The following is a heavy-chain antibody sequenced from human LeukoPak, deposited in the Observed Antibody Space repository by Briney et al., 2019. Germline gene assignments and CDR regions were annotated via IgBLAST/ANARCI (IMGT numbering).Heavy chain of an antibody. D-gene: IGHD5-24*01. CDR2: ISSSSSYI. V-gene: IGHV3-21*01. CDR3: ASVRDGYNYYY. Sequence: GGSLRLSXAASGFTFSSYSMNWVRQAPGKGLEWVSSISSSSSYIYYADSVKGRFTISRDNAKNSLYLQMNSPRAEDTAVYYCASVRDGYNYYYWGQGTLVTVSS. J-gene: IGHJ4*02. CDR1: GFTFSSYS.